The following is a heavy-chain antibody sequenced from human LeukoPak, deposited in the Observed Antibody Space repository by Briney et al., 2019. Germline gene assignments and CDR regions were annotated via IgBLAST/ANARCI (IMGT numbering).Heavy chain of an antibody. V-gene: IGHV3-23*01. Sequence: GGSLRLSCAASGFTFSSYAMNWVRQAPGKGLAWVSGINNSGGSTYYADSVKGRFTISRDNSKNTLYLQMNSLRAEDTAVYFCATSGLSRFGFWGQGTLVIVSS. CDR1: GFTFSSYA. CDR2: INNSGGST. D-gene: IGHD2/OR15-2a*01. J-gene: IGHJ4*02. CDR3: ATSGLSRFGF.